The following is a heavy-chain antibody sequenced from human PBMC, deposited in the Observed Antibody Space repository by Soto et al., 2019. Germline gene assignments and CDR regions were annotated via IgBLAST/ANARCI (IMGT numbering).Heavy chain of an antibody. V-gene: IGHV4-59*01. D-gene: IGHD2-2*01. CDR1: GGSISSYY. CDR3: ARGGGYCSSTSCGLYYYYYGMDV. J-gene: IGHJ6*02. Sequence: SETLSLTFNVSGGSISSYYWSWIRQPPGLGLEWIGYIYYSGSTNYNPSLKSRVTISVDTSKNQFSLKLSSVTAADTAVYYCARGGGYCSSTSCGLYYYYYGMDVWGQGTTVT. CDR2: IYYSGST.